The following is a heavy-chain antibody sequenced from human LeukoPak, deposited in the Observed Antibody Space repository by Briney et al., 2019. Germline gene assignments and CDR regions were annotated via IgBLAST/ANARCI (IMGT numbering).Heavy chain of an antibody. J-gene: IGHJ4*02. D-gene: IGHD3-3*01. Sequence: PGGSLRLSCAASGFTFSSYGMHWVRQAPGKGLEWVAFIRYDGSNKYYADSVKGRFTISRDNAKNSLYLQMNSLRAEDTAVYYCARASYDFWSGQGSYFDYWGQGTLVTVSS. V-gene: IGHV3-30*02. CDR2: IRYDGSNK. CDR3: ARASYDFWSGQGSYFDY. CDR1: GFTFSSYG.